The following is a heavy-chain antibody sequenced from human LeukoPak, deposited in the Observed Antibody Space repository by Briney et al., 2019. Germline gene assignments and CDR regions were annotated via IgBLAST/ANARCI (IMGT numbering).Heavy chain of an antibody. CDR1: GYTFTSYA. CDR2: INAGNGNT. D-gene: IGHD2-2*01. J-gene: IGHJ6*02. Sequence: GASVKVSCKASGYTFTSYAMHWVRQAPGQRLEWMGWINAGNGNTKYSQKFQGRVTITRDTSASTAYMELSSLRSEDTAVYYCARVPMPTYYYGMDVWGQGTTVTVSS. V-gene: IGHV1-3*01. CDR3: ARVPMPTYYYGMDV.